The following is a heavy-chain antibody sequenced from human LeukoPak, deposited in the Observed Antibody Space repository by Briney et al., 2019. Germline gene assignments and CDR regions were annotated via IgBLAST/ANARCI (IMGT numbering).Heavy chain of an antibody. V-gene: IGHV3-48*02. J-gene: IGHJ6*02. CDR1: GFTFSSYS. D-gene: IGHD3-9*01. CDR3: AREPTHYDIWTGYPTYYGMDV. Sequence: GGSLRLSCAASGFTFSSYSMNWVRQAPGKGLEWVSYISSSSSTIYYADSVKGRFTISRDNAKNSLYLQMNSLRDEDTAVYYYAREPTHYDIWTGYPTYYGMDVWGQGTTVTVSS. CDR2: ISSSSSTI.